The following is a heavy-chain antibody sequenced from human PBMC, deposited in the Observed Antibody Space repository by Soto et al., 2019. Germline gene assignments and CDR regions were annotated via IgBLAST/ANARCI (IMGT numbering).Heavy chain of an antibody. CDR2: IIPILGIA. J-gene: IGHJ4*02. CDR1: GGTFSSYT. CDR3: ASAPYYDILTGYFGY. D-gene: IGHD3-9*01. V-gene: IGHV1-69*02. Sequence: GASVKVSCKASGGTFSSYTISWVRQSPGQGLEWMGRIIPILGIANYAQKFQGRVTITADKSTSTAYMELSSLRSEDTAVYYCASAPYYDILTGYFGYWGQGTLVTVSS.